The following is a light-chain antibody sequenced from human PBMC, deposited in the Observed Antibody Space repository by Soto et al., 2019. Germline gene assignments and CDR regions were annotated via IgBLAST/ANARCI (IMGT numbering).Light chain of an antibody. Sequence: EIVMTQSPPSLTVTPGEPASISCRSSQRLLHSNGNNFLDWYLQKPGQSPQLLIYLGSNRASGVPDRLSGSGAGTDFTLKISRVEAEDVGVYYCMQALQTPYTFGQGTKLEIK. CDR3: MQALQTPYT. CDR1: QRLLHSNGNNF. CDR2: LGS. V-gene: IGKV2-28*01. J-gene: IGKJ2*01.